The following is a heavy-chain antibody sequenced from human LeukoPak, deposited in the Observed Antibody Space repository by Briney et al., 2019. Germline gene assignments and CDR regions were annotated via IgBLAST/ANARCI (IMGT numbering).Heavy chain of an antibody. CDR1: GFTFSSYA. J-gene: IGHJ2*01. CDR3: ARAYSSSYYVYWYFDL. V-gene: IGHV3-30-3*01. CDR2: ISYDGSNK. Sequence: PGGSLRLSCAASGFTFSSYAMHWVRQAPGKGLEWVAVISYDGSNKYYADSVKGRFTISRDNSKNTLYLQMNSLRAEDTAVYYCARAYSSSYYVYWYFDLWGRGTLVTVSS. D-gene: IGHD6-13*01.